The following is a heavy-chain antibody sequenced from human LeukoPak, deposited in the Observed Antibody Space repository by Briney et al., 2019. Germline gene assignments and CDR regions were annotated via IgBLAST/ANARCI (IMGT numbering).Heavy chain of an antibody. V-gene: IGHV1-3*01. D-gene: IGHD3-9*01. Sequence: ASVKVSCKASGYTFTSYAMHWVRQAPGQRLEWMGWINAGNGNTKYSQKFQGRVTITRDTSASTAYMELSSLRSEDTAVYYCARDSLLRYFDWLPHDAFDIWGQGTMVTVSS. CDR3: ARDSLLRYFDWLPHDAFDI. J-gene: IGHJ3*02. CDR1: GYTFTSYA. CDR2: INAGNGNT.